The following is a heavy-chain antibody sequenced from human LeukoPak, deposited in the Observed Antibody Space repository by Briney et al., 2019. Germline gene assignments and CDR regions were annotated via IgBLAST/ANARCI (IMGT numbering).Heavy chain of an antibody. Sequence: SGGSLRLSCVASGFTVSSNYMSWVRQAPGKGLEWVSVIYSGGSTYYADSVKGRFTISRDNSKNTLYLQMNNLRAEDTAVYYCASGSGSYRTPYYYMDVWGTGTTVPVSS. CDR1: GFTVSSNY. CDR3: ASGSGSYRTPYYYMDV. CDR2: IYSGGST. D-gene: IGHD3-10*01. J-gene: IGHJ6*03. V-gene: IGHV3-53*01.